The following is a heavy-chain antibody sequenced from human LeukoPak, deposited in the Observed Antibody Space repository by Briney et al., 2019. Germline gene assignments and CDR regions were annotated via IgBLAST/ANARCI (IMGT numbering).Heavy chain of an antibody. CDR1: GYNFTSSG. CDR2: ISRYNGNT. D-gene: IGHD1-26*01. Sequence: GASVKVSYKASGYNFTSSGISLVRQAPGQRLEWMGWISRYNGNTNYAQKVQDRVTMTTDTSTSTAYMELRSLTSDDTAVYYCARGMGATTFADFDYWGQGTLVTVSS. J-gene: IGHJ4*02. CDR3: ARGMGATTFADFDY. V-gene: IGHV1-18*01.